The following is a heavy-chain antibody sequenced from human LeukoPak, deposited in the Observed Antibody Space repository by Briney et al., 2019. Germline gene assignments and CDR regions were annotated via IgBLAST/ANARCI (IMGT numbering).Heavy chain of an antibody. CDR2: ISYDGSNK. D-gene: IGHD5-12*01. CDR1: GFTFSSYG. V-gene: IGHV3-30*03. CDR3: ARAPDSGPDY. Sequence: PGGSLRLSCAASGFTFSSYGMHWVRQAPGKGLEWVAVISYDGSNKYYADSVKGRFTISRDNSKNTLYLQMNSLRAEDTAVYYCARAPDSGPDYWGQGTLVTVSS. J-gene: IGHJ4*02.